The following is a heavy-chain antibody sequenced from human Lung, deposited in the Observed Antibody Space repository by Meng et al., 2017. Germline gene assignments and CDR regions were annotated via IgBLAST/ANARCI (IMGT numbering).Heavy chain of an antibody. CDR3: ARENVGDGGYDFDF. V-gene: IGHV1-2*06. CDR1: GYTFTYYY. J-gene: IGHJ4*02. Sequence: QVQLVQSGAEVKKPGASVKVSCKASGYTFTYYYIHWVRQAPGQGLEWMGRINPNSGGTNYVQKFQGRVTMTRDTSISTAYMELTRLRSDDTAIYYCARENVGDGGYDFDFWGRGTLVTVSS. CDR2: INPNSGGT. D-gene: IGHD5-12*01.